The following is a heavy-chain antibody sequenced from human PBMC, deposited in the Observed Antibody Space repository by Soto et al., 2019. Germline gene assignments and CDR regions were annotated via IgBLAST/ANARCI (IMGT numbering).Heavy chain of an antibody. CDR2: IYPRDSDT. D-gene: IGHD1-1*01. Sequence: GESLRISCKGSGDSFSTYWIGWVRQMPGKGLEWMGIIYPRDSDTRYSPSFQGQVTISADKSISTAYLQWSSLKASDTAMYYCATCDMTTIHFHYWGQGTLAAVSS. CDR3: ATCDMTTIHFHY. CDR1: GDSFSTYW. J-gene: IGHJ4*02. V-gene: IGHV5-51*01.